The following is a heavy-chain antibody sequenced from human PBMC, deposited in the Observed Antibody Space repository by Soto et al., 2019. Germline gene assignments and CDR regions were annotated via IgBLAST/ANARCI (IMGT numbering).Heavy chain of an antibody. V-gene: IGHV3-7*05. J-gene: IGHJ2*01. D-gene: IGHD5-18*01. CDR1: LFTFSSYW. CDR2: IKQDGSEK. Sequence: SLRVSCSASLFTFSSYWMSLVLHSPFKLLEFLANIKQDGSEKYYVDSVKGRFTISRDNAKNSLYLQMNSLRAEDTAVYYCASDIRVDTAMVPDWYFDIWGRGTLVTVSS. CDR3: ASDIRVDTAMVPDWYFDI.